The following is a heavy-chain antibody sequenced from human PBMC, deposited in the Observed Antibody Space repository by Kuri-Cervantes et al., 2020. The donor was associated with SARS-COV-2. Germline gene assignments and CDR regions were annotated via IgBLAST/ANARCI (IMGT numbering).Heavy chain of an antibody. Sequence: ESLKISCTVSGGSISSYYWTWVRQPPGKGLEFIGYIYYNGNGYNPSLESRVTMSLDTSRNQFSLRLTSVTPADTAVYYCARVTSFTSIYYYFDSWGQGNLVTVSS. CDR1: GGSISSYY. CDR3: ARVTSFTSIYYYFDS. D-gene: IGHD2-2*01. CDR2: IYYNGNG. V-gene: IGHV4-59*01. J-gene: IGHJ4*02.